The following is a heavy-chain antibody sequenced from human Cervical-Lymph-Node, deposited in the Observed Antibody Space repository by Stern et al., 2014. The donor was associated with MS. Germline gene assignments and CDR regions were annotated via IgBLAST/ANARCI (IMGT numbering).Heavy chain of an antibody. V-gene: IGHV3-30*03. CDR3: ARDIRRELWLGGDAMDA. Sequence: VQLEESGGGLVQPGRSLRLSCAASGLTFRAYGMHWVRQAPGRGLEWLTIISYDATNKKYADSVRGRFTVSRDNSKNTLYLQMSSLRPEDTAVYYCARDIRRELWLGGDAMDAWGQGTTVTVSS. J-gene: IGHJ6*02. CDR1: GLTFRAYG. D-gene: IGHD3-16*01. CDR2: ISYDATNK.